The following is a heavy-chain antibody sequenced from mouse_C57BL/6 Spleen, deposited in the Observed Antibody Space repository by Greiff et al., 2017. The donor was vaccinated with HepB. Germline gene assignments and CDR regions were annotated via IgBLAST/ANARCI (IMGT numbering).Heavy chain of an antibody. CDR3: TYGSSYRRYFDV. D-gene: IGHD1-1*01. CDR2: IDPETGGT. J-gene: IGHJ1*03. Sequence: VQLQQSGAELVRPGASVTLSCKASGYTFTDYEMHWVKQTPVHGLEWIGAIDPETGGTAYNQKFKGKAILTADKSSSTAYMELRSLTSEDSAVYYCTYGSSYRRYFDVWGTGTTVTVSS. CDR1: GYTFTDYE. V-gene: IGHV1-15*01.